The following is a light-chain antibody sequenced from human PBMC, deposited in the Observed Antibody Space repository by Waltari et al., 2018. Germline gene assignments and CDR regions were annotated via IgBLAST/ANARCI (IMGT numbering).Light chain of an antibody. V-gene: IGLV1-44*01. CDR3: AAWDDSLNGWV. CDR2: SNN. CDR1: SSNIGSNT. Sequence: QSVLTQPPSASGTPGQRVTISCSGSSSNIGSNTVNWYQQLPGTAPKLRIYSNNRRPSGVPGRFSGSKSGTSASLAISGLQSEDEADYYCAAWDDSLNGWVFGGGTKLTVL. J-gene: IGLJ3*02.